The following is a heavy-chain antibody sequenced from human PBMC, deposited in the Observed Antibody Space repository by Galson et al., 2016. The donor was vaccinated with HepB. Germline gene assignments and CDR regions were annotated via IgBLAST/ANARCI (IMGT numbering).Heavy chain of an antibody. CDR3: VRDRAARDTVYYYGMDV. CDR2: IWYDGSNK. D-gene: IGHD6-25*01. CDR1: GFTFRSYG. J-gene: IGHJ6*02. Sequence: SLRLSCAASGFTFRSYGMHWVRQAPGKGLEWVAVIWYDGSNKYYTDSVKGRFTISRDNSKNTLYLQMNSLRAEDTAVYYCVRDRAARDTVYYYGMDVWGQGATVTVSS. V-gene: IGHV3-33*01.